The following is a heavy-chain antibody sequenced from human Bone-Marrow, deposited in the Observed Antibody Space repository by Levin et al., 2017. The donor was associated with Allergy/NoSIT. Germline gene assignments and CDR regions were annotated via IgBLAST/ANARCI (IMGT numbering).Heavy chain of an antibody. J-gene: IGHJ4*02. V-gene: IGHV3-30*18. CDR3: AKDLSGFFDY. CDR1: GFTFSSYG. CDR2: ISYDGSNK. D-gene: IGHD6-25*01. Sequence: GGSLKISCAASGFTFSSYGMHWVRQAPGKGLEWVAVISYDGSNKYYADSVKGRFTISRDNSKNTLYLQMNSLRAEDTAVYYCAKDLSGFFDYWGQGTLVTVSS.